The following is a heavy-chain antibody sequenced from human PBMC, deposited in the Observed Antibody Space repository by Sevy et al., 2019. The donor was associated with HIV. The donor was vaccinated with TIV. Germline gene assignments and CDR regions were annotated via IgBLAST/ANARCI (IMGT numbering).Heavy chain of an antibody. V-gene: IGHV3-30-3*01. CDR3: ARDRKWGYYYDSTPNGA. Sequence: GGSLRLSCAASGFTFSSYAMHWVRQAPGKGLEWVAVISYDGSNKYYADSVKGRFTISRDNSKNTLYLQMNSLRAEDTAVSYCARDRKWGYYYDSTPNGAWGQGTLVTVSS. CDR2: ISYDGSNK. CDR1: GFTFSSYA. J-gene: IGHJ5*02. D-gene: IGHD3-22*01.